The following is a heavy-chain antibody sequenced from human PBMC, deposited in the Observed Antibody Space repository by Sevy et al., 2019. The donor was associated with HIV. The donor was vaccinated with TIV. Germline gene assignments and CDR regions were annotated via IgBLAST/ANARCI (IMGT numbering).Heavy chain of an antibody. CDR3: ARDSSNYYDSGSHYKTNVAGSAWFDP. D-gene: IGHD3-10*01. J-gene: IGHJ5*02. V-gene: IGHV4-38-2*02. Sequence: SETLSLTCTVSGYSINRNTYWGWIRQPPGKGLEWHGSVHHGGSTYYNPSLKSRVTISTDTSKNRFSLKLNSVTAADAAVYFCARDSSNYYDSGSHYKTNVAGSAWFDPWGQGTLVTVSS. CDR1: GYSINRNTY. CDR2: VHHGGST.